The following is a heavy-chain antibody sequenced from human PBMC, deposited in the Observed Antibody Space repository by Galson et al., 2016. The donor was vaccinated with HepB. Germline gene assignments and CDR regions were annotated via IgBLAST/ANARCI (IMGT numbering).Heavy chain of an antibody. Sequence: SLRLSCAASEFTFSTYTMNWVRQAPGKGLEWVSAISGSGGNTYYADSVKGRFTISRDNSKNTLYLQMNSLRAEDTAVYYCATPRGYSYGYWDDTTTDYWGQGTLVTVSS. CDR3: ATPRGYSYGYWDDTTTDY. J-gene: IGHJ4*02. V-gene: IGHV3-23*01. CDR1: EFTFSTYT. CDR2: ISGSGGNT. D-gene: IGHD5-18*01.